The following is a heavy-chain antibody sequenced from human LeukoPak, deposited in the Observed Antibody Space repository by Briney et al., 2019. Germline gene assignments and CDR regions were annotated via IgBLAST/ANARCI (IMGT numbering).Heavy chain of an antibody. V-gene: IGHV4-38-2*01. D-gene: IGHD5-18*01. J-gene: IGHJ3*01. CDR1: GGSFSGYY. Sequence: SSETLSLTCAVYGGSFSGYYWGWIRQPPGKGLEWIGSIYHSGSTYYNPSLKSRVTISVDTSKNQFSLKLSSVTAADTAVYYCARHSGYSYAIQTWGQGTMVTVSS. CDR2: IYHSGST. CDR3: ARHSGYSYAIQT.